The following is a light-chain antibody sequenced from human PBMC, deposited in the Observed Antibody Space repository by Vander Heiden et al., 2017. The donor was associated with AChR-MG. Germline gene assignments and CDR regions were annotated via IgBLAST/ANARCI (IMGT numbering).Light chain of an antibody. CDR3: QQYNSYSWT. J-gene: IGKJ1*01. CDR1: QSISSW. V-gene: IGKV1-5*01. Sequence: DIQMTQSPSTLSPSVGDRVTITCRARQSISSWLAWYQQKPGKAPKLLIYDASSLESGVPSRFSGSGSGTEFTLTISSLQPDDFATYYCQQYNSYSWTFGQGTKVEIK. CDR2: DAS.